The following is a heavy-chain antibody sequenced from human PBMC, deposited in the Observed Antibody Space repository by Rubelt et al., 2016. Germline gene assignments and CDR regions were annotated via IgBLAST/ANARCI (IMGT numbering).Heavy chain of an antibody. CDR2: ISTSGGTT. CDR1: GFTFTTYA. J-gene: IGHJ3*01. Sequence: EVQLLESGGGLVQPGGSLRLSCATSGFTFTTYAMSWVRQAPGKGLDWVSAISTSGGTTYYADSVKGRFTISRDNSRNTLYLRMNSLRAEDTAIYYCARVGVAGYDAFDVWGQGTMVTVSS. D-gene: IGHD6-19*01. CDR3: ARVGVAGYDAFDV. V-gene: IGHV3-23*01.